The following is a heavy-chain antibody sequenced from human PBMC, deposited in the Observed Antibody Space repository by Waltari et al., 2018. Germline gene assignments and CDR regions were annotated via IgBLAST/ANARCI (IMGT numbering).Heavy chain of an antibody. CDR1: GNTFPAYY. CDR2: IDPRSGVK. CDR3: ARDVNGDLDF. V-gene: IGHV1-2*02. J-gene: IGHJ4*02. Sequence: QVQLVQSGAEVQKPGASVKVSCTASGNTFPAYYLHWVRQAPGQGLEWMAWIDPRSGVKKYTQKFQGRVTLSRDTSIGAVDMEMTNLRQDDTAVYFCARDVNGDLDFWGQGTLVTVSS.